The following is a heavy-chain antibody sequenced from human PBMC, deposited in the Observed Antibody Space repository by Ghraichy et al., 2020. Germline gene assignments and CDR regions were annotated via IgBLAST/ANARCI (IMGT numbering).Heavy chain of an antibody. J-gene: IGHJ4*02. Sequence: SETLSLTCAVYGGSFSGYYWSWIRQPPGKGLEWIGEINRSGTTNYIPSLKSRAAISIDTSKNQFSLYLNSVTAADTAVYFCARGMKWAAAGKYYFDYWGQGTLVTVSS. D-gene: IGHD6-25*01. V-gene: IGHV4-34*01. CDR1: GGSFSGYY. CDR2: INRSGTT. CDR3: ARGMKWAAAGKYYFDY.